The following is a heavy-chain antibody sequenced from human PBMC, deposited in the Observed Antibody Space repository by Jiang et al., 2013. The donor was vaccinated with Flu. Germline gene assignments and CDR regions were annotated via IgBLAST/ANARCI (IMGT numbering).Heavy chain of an antibody. Sequence: KPTQTLTLTCTFSGFSLSTGGVGVAWIRQPPGKALEWLALIYWDDDKRYSPSLKSRLTITKDTSKNQVVLAMTNMDPVDTATYYCAHSRSYTSGWKGFDYWGQGTLVTVSS. CDR1: GFSLSTGGVG. V-gene: IGHV2-5*02. CDR2: IYWDDDK. CDR3: AHSRSYTSGWKGFDY. J-gene: IGHJ4*02. D-gene: IGHD6-19*01.